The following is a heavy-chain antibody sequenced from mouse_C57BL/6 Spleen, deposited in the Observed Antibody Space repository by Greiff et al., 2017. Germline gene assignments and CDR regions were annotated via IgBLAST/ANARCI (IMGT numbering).Heavy chain of an antibody. CDR1: GYTFTDYY. Sequence: EVKLQQSGPELVKPGASVKISCKASGYTFTDYYMNWVKQSHGKSLEWIGDINPNNGGTSYNQKFKGKATLTVDKSSSTAYMELRSLTSEDSAVYYCARGNYGNYVDYAMDYWGQGTSVTVSS. V-gene: IGHV1-26*01. D-gene: IGHD2-1*01. CDR3: ARGNYGNYVDYAMDY. CDR2: INPNNGGT. J-gene: IGHJ4*01.